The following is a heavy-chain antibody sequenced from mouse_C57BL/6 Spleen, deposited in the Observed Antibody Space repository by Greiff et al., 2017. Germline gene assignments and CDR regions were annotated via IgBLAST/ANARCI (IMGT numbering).Heavy chain of an antibody. V-gene: IGHV14-3*01. J-gene: IGHJ3*01. CDR3: ARSDGSSLWFAY. CDR1: GFNIKNTY. CDR2: IDPANGNT. D-gene: IGHD1-1*01. Sequence: VHVKQSVAELVRPGASVKLSCTASGFNIKNTYMHWVKQRPEQGLEWIGRIDPANGNTTYAPKFQGKATITADTSSNTAYLQLSSLTSEDTAIYYCARSDGSSLWFAYWGQGTLVTVSA.